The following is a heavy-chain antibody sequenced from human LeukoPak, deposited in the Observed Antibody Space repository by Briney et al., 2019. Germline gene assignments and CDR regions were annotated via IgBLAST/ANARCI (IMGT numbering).Heavy chain of an antibody. CDR3: AIGPGGVFHY. D-gene: IGHD4-23*01. CDR2: INSSGGRT. Sequence: PGGSLRLSCAASGFTFSSYGMSWVRQAPGKGLEWVSSINSSGGRTYYADSVKGRFTISRDNSKNTLYLQMNSLRAEDTAVYYCAIGPGGVFHYWGQGTLVTVSS. V-gene: IGHV3-23*01. CDR1: GFTFSSYG. J-gene: IGHJ4*02.